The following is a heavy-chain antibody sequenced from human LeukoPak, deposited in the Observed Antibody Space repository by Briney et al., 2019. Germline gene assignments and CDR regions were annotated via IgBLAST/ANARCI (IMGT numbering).Heavy chain of an antibody. Sequence: ASVKVSFKASGYTFTVYYMHWVRQAPGQGLEWMGWINPNSGGTNYAQKFQGRVTMTRDTSITAYMDLTNLRSDDTAIFYCARVKKLMPEFEFWGQGTLVTVSS. CDR1: GYTFTVYY. V-gene: IGHV1-2*02. D-gene: IGHD2-2*01. CDR3: ARVKKLMPEFEF. J-gene: IGHJ4*02. CDR2: INPNSGGT.